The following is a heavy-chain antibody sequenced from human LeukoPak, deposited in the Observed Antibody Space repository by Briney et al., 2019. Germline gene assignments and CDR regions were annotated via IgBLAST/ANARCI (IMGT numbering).Heavy chain of an antibody. CDR1: GFTFSNYG. J-gene: IGHJ4*02. CDR3: ARYWSSWSADY. CDR2: INSRSSTI. D-gene: IGHD6-13*01. V-gene: IGHV3-48*01. Sequence: GGSLRLSCAASGFTFSNYGMNWVRQAPGEGLEWVSYINSRSSTIYYADSVKGRFTISRDNAKNSLYLQMNSLRVEDSAVYYCARYWSSWSADYWGQGTLVTVSS.